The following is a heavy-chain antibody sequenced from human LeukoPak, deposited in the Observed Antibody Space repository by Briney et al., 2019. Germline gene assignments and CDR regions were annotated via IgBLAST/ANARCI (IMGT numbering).Heavy chain of an antibody. CDR2: ISAYNGNT. Sequence: ASVKVSCKASGYTFTSYGISWVRQAPGQGLEWMGWISAYNGNTNYAQKLQGRVTMTTDTSTSTAYMELRSLRSDDTAVYYCAREILGYCSGGSCYGWFDPWGQGTLVTVSS. D-gene: IGHD2-15*01. CDR3: AREILGYCSGGSCYGWFDP. V-gene: IGHV1-18*01. J-gene: IGHJ5*02. CDR1: GYTFTSYG.